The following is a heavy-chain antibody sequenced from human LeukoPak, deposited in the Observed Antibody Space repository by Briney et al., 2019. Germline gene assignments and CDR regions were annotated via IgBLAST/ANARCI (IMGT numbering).Heavy chain of an antibody. V-gene: IGHV4-34*01. J-gene: IGHJ6*03. Sequence: SETLSLTCAVYGGSFSGYYWSWIRQPPGKGLEWIGEINHSGSTNYNPSLKSRVTISVDTSKNQFSLKLSSVTAADTAVYYCARTAPRTFGGYYYPSSRYYYCMDVWGKGTTVTVSS. D-gene: IGHD3-22*01. CDR1: GGSFSGYY. CDR2: INHSGST. CDR3: ARTAPRTFGGYYYPSSRYYYCMDV.